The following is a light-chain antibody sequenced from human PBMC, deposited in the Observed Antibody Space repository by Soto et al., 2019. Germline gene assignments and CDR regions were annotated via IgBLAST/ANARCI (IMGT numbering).Light chain of an antibody. Sequence: DIQMTQSPSFLSASVGDRVSISCRANQSISTYLNWYQQKPGKAPKFLIHAASSLHSRVPSRFSGSGSGTEFTLTISSLQPEDFATYYCQQGYRTPRTFGQGTTVDI. CDR2: AAS. CDR3: QQGYRTPRT. CDR1: QSISTY. J-gene: IGKJ1*01. V-gene: IGKV1-39*01.